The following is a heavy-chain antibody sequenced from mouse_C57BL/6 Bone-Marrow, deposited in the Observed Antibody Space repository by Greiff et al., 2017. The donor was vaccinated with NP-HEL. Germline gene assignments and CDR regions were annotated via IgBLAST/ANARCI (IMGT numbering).Heavy chain of an antibody. CDR3: ARRYYGAWFAY. CDR1: GFTFSSYG. D-gene: IGHD1-1*01. Sequence: EVKVVESGGDLVKPGGSLKLSCAASGFTFSSYGMSWVRQTPDKRLEWVATISSGGSYTYYPDSVKGRFTISRDNAKNTLYLQMSSLKSEDTAMYYCARRYYGAWFAYWGQGTLVTVSA. V-gene: IGHV5-6*01. CDR2: ISSGGSYT. J-gene: IGHJ3*01.